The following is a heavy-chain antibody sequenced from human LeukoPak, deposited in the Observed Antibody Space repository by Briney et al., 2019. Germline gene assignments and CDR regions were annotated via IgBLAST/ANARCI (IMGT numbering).Heavy chain of an antibody. V-gene: IGHV3-64*01. Sequence: GGSLRLSCAASGFTFSSYAMHWVRQAPGKGLEYVSAISSNGGSTYYANSVKGRFTISRDNSKNTLYLQMGSLRAEDMAVYYCARDPTSTYYDTSGYYPDWGQGTLVTVSS. CDR1: GFTFSSYA. CDR2: ISSNGGST. J-gene: IGHJ4*02. D-gene: IGHD3-22*01. CDR3: ARDPTSTYYDTSGYYPD.